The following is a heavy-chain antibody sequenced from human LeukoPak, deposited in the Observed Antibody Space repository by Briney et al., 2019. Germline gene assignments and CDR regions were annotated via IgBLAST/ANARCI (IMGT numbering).Heavy chain of an antibody. J-gene: IGHJ2*01. CDR2: IYTSGST. Sequence: KSSETLSLTCTVSGGSISSYYWSWIRQPAGKGLEWIGRIYTSGSTNYNPSLKSRVTMSVDTSKNQFSLKLSSVTAADTAVYYCARATVRHSSGVPGFYFDLWGRGTLVTVSS. CDR3: ARATVRHSSGVPGFYFDL. V-gene: IGHV4-4*07. CDR1: GGSISSYY. D-gene: IGHD3-22*01.